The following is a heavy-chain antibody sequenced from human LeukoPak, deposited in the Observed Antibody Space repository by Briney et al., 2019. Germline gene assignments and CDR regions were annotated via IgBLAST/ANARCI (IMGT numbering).Heavy chain of an antibody. V-gene: IGHV3-53*01. CDR3: ARGGSTWDWYFDL. CDR1: GFMVNSNY. Sequence: PGGSLRLSCAASGFMVNSNYMTWVRQAPGKGLEWVSVIYTGGYTNYADSVRGRFTISRDFFQNTLYLQMNSLRVEDTAVYFCARGGSTWDWYFDLWGRGTLVTVSS. J-gene: IGHJ2*01. CDR2: IYTGGYT. D-gene: IGHD6-13*01.